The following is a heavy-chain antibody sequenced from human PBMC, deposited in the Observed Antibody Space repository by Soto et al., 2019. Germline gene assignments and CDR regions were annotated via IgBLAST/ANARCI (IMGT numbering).Heavy chain of an antibody. J-gene: IGHJ4*02. Sequence: SETLSLTCTVSGGSISSYYWSWIRQPPGKGLEWIGYIYYSGSTNYNPSLKSRVTISVDTSKNQFSLKLSSVTAADTAVYYCARGGGSGGTFSHDVIVEFDYWGQGTLVTVSS. CDR3: ARGGGSGGTFSHDVIVEFDY. CDR1: GGSISSYY. D-gene: IGHD2-15*01. V-gene: IGHV4-59*01. CDR2: IYYSGST.